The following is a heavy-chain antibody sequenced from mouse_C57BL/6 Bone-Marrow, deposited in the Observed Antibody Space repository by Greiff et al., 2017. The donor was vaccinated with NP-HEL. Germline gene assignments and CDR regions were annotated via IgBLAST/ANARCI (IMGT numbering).Heavy chain of an antibody. CDR1: GYTFTSYG. CDR2: IYPRSGNT. V-gene: IGHV1-81*01. D-gene: IGHD1-1*02. CDR3: ARSWWDGRDY. J-gene: IGHJ2*01. Sequence: QVQLQQSGAELARPGASVKLSCKASGYTFTSYGISWVKQRTGQGLEWIGEIYPRSGNTYYNEKFKGKATLTADKSSSTAYMELRSLTSEDSAGYFCARSWWDGRDYWGQGPTLTVSS.